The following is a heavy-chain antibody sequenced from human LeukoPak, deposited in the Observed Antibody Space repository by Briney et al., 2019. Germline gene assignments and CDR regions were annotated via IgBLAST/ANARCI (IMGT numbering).Heavy chain of an antibody. V-gene: IGHV3-23*01. J-gene: IGHJ4*02. D-gene: IGHD1-26*01. Sequence: GGSLRLSCAASGFTFTSYAMCWVRQAPGKGLEWVSAIDGSGGSTFYAVSVKGWFTISRDNSKNTVYLQMNSLRAEDTAVYYCAKAWPELRDDYWGQGTLVTVSS. CDR3: AKAWPELRDDY. CDR1: GFTFTSYA. CDR2: IDGSGGST.